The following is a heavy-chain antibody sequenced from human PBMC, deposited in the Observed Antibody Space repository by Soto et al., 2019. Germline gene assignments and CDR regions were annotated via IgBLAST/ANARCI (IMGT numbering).Heavy chain of an antibody. CDR1: GFSLNTSGVS. V-gene: IGHV2-5*02. D-gene: IGHD1-26*01. J-gene: IGHJ4*02. CDR3: ASKGVGATDFDY. CDR2: IYWDDDK. Sequence: QITLKESGPTLVKPTQTLTLTCTFSGFSLNTSGVSVGWIRQPPGKALEWLALIYWDDDKRYSPSLKSRLTITKDTSKNQVVLTMTNMDPADTATYYCASKGVGATDFDYWGQGTLVTVSS.